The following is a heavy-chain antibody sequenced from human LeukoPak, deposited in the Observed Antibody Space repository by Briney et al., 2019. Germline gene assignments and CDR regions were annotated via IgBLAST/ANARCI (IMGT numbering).Heavy chain of an antibody. Sequence: PGGSLRLSCAASGFTFSDYYMSWIRQAPGKGLEWVSYISSSGSTIYYADSVKGRFTISRDNAKNSLYLQMNSLRAEDTAVYYCARSRSSGWSRYCFDYWGQGTLVTVSS. CDR2: ISSSGSTI. J-gene: IGHJ4*02. V-gene: IGHV3-11*01. D-gene: IGHD6-19*01. CDR1: GFTFSDYY. CDR3: ARSRSSGWSRYCFDY.